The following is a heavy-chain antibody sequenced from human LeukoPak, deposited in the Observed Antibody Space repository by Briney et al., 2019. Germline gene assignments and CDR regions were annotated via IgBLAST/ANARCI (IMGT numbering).Heavy chain of an antibody. V-gene: IGHV3-21*05. D-gene: IGHD3-10*02. J-gene: IGHJ3*02. CDR1: GFTFSSYA. CDR2: ISSSGSDI. Sequence: GGSLRLSCAASGFTFSSYAMSWVRQAPGKGLEWVSYISSSGSDIYYADSVKGRFTISRDNAKNSLYLHMNSLRAEDTAVYYCAREGLGSGSYGAFDIWGQGTVVTVSS. CDR3: AREGLGSGSYGAFDI.